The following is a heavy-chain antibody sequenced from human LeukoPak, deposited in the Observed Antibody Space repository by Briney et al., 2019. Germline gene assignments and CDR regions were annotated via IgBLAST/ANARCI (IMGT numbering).Heavy chain of an antibody. CDR2: INPNSGGT. V-gene: IGHV1-2*04. D-gene: IGHD1-1*01. Sequence: ASVKVSCKASGYTFTGYYMHWVRQAPGQGLEWMGWINPNSGGTNYAQKFQGWVTMTRDTSISTAYMELSRLRSDDTAVYYCARVRTGTTPGHYYYYGMDVWGQGTTVTVSS. J-gene: IGHJ6*02. CDR3: ARVRTGTTPGHYYYYGMDV. CDR1: GYTFTGYY.